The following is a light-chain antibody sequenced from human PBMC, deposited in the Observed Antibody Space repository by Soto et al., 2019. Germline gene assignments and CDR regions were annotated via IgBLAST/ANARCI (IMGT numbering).Light chain of an antibody. J-gene: IGKJ3*01. CDR2: GAS. Sequence: TRSPATVPVSPGERATLSCRASQSVSSNLAWYQQKPGQAPRLLIYGASTRATGIPARFSGGGSGTDFTLTISRLEPDDFAVYYCQHYDSPPVTFGPGTKVDIK. CDR3: QHYDSPPVT. V-gene: IGKV3-15*01. CDR1: QSVSSN.